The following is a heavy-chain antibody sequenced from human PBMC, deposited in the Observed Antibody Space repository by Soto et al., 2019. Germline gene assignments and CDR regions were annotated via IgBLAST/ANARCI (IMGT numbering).Heavy chain of an antibody. CDR1: GFTFTSSA. CDR2: IVVGSGNT. Sequence: GASVKVSCKASGFTFTSSAVQWVRQARGQRLEWIGWIVVGSGNTNYAQKFQERVTITRDMSTSTAYMELSSLRSEDTAVYYCAADDTYYYDSSGYCTPYYFDYWGQGTLVTVSS. CDR3: AADDTYYYDSSGYCTPYYFDY. J-gene: IGHJ4*02. V-gene: IGHV1-58*01. D-gene: IGHD3-22*01.